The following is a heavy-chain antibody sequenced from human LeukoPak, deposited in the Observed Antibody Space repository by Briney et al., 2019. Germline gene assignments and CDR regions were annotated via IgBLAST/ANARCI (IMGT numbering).Heavy chain of an antibody. CDR3: ARVKSGYWYFDL. Sequence: SETLSLTCTVSGGSISSYYWSWIRQPPGKGLEWIGYIYYSGSTNYNPSLKSRVTISVDTSKNQFSLKLSSVTAADTAVYYCARVKSGYWYFDLWGRGTLVTVSS. V-gene: IGHV4-59*01. D-gene: IGHD7-27*01. CDR1: GGSISSYY. CDR2: IYYSGST. J-gene: IGHJ2*01.